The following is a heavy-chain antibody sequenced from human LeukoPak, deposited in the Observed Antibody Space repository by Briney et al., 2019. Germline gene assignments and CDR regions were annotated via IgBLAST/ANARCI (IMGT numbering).Heavy chain of an antibody. D-gene: IGHD3-10*01. CDR2: INHSGST. J-gene: IGHJ4*02. Sequence: PSETLSLTCTVSGGSISGYYWSWIRQPPGKGLEWIGEINHSGSTNYKLSLKSRVTISGDTSKNQFSLRLSSVTAADTAVYFCARGYYYGSGSQSGLYYWGQGTLVTVSS. CDR3: ARGYYYGSGSQSGLYY. CDR1: GGSISGYY. V-gene: IGHV4-34*01.